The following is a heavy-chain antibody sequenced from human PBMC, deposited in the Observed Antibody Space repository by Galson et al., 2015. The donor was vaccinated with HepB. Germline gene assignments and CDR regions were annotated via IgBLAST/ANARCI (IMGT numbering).Heavy chain of an antibody. CDR1: GFTFSSCS. J-gene: IGHJ4*02. D-gene: IGHD6-13*01. CDR3: ARGGLEWQQLVFDY. CDR2: ISSSSSTI. Sequence: SLRLSCAASGFTFSSCSMNWVRQAPGKGLEWVSYISSSSSTIYHADSVKGRFTISRDNAKNSLYLQMNSLRDEDTAVYYCARGGLEWQQLVFDYWGQGTLVTVSS. V-gene: IGHV3-48*02.